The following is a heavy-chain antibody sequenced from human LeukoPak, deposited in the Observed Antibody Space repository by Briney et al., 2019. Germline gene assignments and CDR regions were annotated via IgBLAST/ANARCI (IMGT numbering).Heavy chain of an antibody. D-gene: IGHD3-9*01. CDR3: ARVALDYDILTGYYIPVFDY. CDR2: ISSSSSYT. J-gene: IGHJ4*02. Sequence: GGSLRLSCAASVFTFSDYYMSWIRQAPGKGLEWVSYISSSSSYTNYADSVKARFTISRDNAKNSLYLQTNSLRAEDTAVYYCARVALDYDILTGYYIPVFDYWGQGTLVTVSS. CDR1: VFTFSDYY. V-gene: IGHV3-11*06.